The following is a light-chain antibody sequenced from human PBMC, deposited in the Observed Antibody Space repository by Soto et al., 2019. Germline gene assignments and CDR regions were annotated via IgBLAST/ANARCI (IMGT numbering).Light chain of an antibody. CDR2: VNSDGGH. CDR3: QTWGTGPWVV. J-gene: IGLJ2*01. V-gene: IGLV4-69*01. CDR1: SGHGSYA. Sequence: QLVLTQSPSASASLGASVKLTCTLSSGHGSYAIAWHQQQPEKGPRFLMKVNSDGGHNKGDGIPDRFSGSSSGAERYLTISSLQSEDEADYYCQTWGTGPWVVFGGGTKLTVL.